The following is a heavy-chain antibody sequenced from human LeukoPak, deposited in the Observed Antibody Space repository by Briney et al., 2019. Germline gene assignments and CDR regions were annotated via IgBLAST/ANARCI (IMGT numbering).Heavy chain of an antibody. V-gene: IGHV4-34*01. CDR3: ARGPGGQLWLPLDY. Sequence: PSETLSLTCAVYGGSFSGYYWSWIRQPPGKGLEWIGEINHSGSTNYNPSLKSRVTISVDTSKNQFSLKLSSVTAADTAVYYCARGPGGQLWLPLDYWGQGTLVTVSS. CDR1: GGSFSGYY. CDR2: INHSGST. J-gene: IGHJ4*02. D-gene: IGHD5-18*01.